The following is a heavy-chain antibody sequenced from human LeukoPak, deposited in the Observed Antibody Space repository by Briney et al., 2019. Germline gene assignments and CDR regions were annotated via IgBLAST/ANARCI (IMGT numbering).Heavy chain of an antibody. J-gene: IGHJ5*02. D-gene: IGHD3-3*01. V-gene: IGHV1-2*02. CDR1: GYTFTGYY. Sequence: ASVKVSCKASGYTFTGYYMHWVRQAPGQGLEWMGWINPNSGGTNYAQKFQGRVTMTRDTSISTAYMELSRLRSDDTAVYYCARVLEWLLGEGYWFDPWGQGTLVTVSS. CDR2: INPNSGGT. CDR3: ARVLEWLLGEGYWFDP.